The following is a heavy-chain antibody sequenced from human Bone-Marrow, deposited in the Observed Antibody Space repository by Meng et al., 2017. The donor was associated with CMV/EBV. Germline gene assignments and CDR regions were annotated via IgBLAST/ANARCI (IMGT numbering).Heavy chain of an antibody. V-gene: IGHV3-21*01. CDR2: ISSSSSYI. J-gene: IGHJ6*02. CDR1: GFTFSSYS. D-gene: IGHD2-2*01. Sequence: GESLKISCAASGFTFSSYSMNWVRQAPGKGLEWVSSISSSSSYIYYADSVKGRFTISRDNAKNSLYLQMNGLRAEDTAVYYCASSSTTLYGMDVWGQGTTVTVSS. CDR3: ASSSTTLYGMDV.